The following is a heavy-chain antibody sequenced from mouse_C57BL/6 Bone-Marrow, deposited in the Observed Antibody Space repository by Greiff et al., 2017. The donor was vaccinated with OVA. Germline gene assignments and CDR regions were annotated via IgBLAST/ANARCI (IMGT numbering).Heavy chain of an antibody. V-gene: IGHV3-1*01. Sequence: EVQLQESGPGMVKPSQSLSLTCTVTGYSITSGYDWHWIRHFPGNKLEWMGYISYSGSTNYNPSLKSQVSITPDTSNNTFFLKLNSVTSADTAPCACAPRLGDGLAYWGQGTPVTVSA. CDR3: APRLGDGLAY. D-gene: IGHD2-3*01. CDR2: ISYSGST. CDR1: GYSITSGYD. J-gene: IGHJ4*01.